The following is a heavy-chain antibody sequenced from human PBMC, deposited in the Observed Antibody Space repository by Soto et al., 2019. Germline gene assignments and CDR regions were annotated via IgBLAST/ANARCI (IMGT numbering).Heavy chain of an antibody. J-gene: IGHJ6*02. Sequence: SQPLSLPCAIAGDSVSSNSAAWNWIRQSPSRGLEWLGRTYYRSKWYNDYAASVKSRITINPDTSKNQFSLQLNPVTPEDTAVYYGAREAGIYSSYGMDVWGQGATRTVSS. V-gene: IGHV6-1*01. D-gene: IGHD6-19*01. CDR2: TYYRSKWYN. CDR1: GDSVSSNSAA. CDR3: AREAGIYSSYGMDV.